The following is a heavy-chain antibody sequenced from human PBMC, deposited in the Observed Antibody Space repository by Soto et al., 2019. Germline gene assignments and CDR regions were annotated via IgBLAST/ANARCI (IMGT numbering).Heavy chain of an antibody. CDR1: NYTFITYG. V-gene: IGHV1-18*01. CDR3: ARDTSFYFDY. CDR2: ITPYNGNT. J-gene: IGHJ4*02. D-gene: IGHD2-2*01. Sequence: ASVKVSCKASNYTFITYGITWVRRAPGQGLEWVGWITPYNGNTNYGQNFQGRVTMTADTSTSTAYMELGSLTTDDTAVYYCARDTSFYFDYWGQGTRVTVSS.